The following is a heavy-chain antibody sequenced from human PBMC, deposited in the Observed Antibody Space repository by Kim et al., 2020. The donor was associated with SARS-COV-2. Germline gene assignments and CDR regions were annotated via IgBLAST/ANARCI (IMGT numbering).Heavy chain of an antibody. V-gene: IGHV3-30*03. D-gene: IGHD6-19*01. J-gene: IGHJ4*02. CDR1: GYSFSIYG. CDR3: ARPYLSCWYPSPIDF. CDR2: ISNDGTNT. Sequence: GGSLRLSCAASGYSFSIYGIHWVRQAPGRGLECVAVISNDGTNTYYADSVEDRFTISRDNSENTVCLQMNSLRADDTAVYYCARPYLSCWYPSPIDFWSQATLVTVYS.